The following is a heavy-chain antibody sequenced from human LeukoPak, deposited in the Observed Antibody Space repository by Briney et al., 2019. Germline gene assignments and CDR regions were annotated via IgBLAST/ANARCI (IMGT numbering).Heavy chain of an antibody. V-gene: IGHV3-21*01. CDR2: ISSSSSYI. J-gene: IGHJ5*02. Sequence: KTGGSLRLSCAASGFTFSSYSMNWVRQAPGKGLEWVSSISSSSSYIYYADSVKGRFTISRDNAKNSLYLQMNSLRAEDTAVYYCARDAPYSSSWYWGAEYNWFDPWGQGTLVTVSS. CDR3: ARDAPYSSSWYWGAEYNWFDP. D-gene: IGHD6-13*01. CDR1: GFTFSSYS.